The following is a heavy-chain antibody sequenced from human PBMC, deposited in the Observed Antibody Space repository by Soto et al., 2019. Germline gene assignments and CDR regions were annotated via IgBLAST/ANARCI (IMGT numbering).Heavy chain of an antibody. CDR2: ISAYNGNT. J-gene: IGHJ4*02. D-gene: IGHD2-15*01. V-gene: IGHV1-18*04. Sequence: ASVKVSCKASGYTFTSYGISWVRQAPGQGLEWMGWISAYNGNTNYAQKLQGRVTMTTDTSTSTAYMELRSLRSDDTAVYYCASTYCSGGSCYWPFDYWGQGTLVTVPQ. CDR1: GYTFTSYG. CDR3: ASTYCSGGSCYWPFDY.